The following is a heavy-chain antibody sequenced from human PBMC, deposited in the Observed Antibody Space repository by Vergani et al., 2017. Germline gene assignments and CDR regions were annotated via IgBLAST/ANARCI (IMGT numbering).Heavy chain of an antibody. CDR2: ISSSSSTI. Sequence: EVQLVESGGGLVQPGGSLRLSCAASGFTFSSYSMNWVRQAPGKGLEWVSYISSSSSTIYYADSVKGRFTISRDNAKNSLYLQMNSLRAEDTAVYYCAGDLDILTGLVVYYGMDVWGQGTTVTVSS. CDR3: AGDLDILTGLVVYYGMDV. J-gene: IGHJ6*02. D-gene: IGHD3-9*01. V-gene: IGHV3-48*01. CDR1: GFTFSSYS.